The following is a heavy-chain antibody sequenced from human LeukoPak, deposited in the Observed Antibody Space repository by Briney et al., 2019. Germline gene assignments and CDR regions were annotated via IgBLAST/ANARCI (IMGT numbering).Heavy chain of an antibody. CDR1: GFTFSSYA. J-gene: IGHJ6*02. D-gene: IGHD3-22*01. Sequence: GGSLRLSCAASGFTFSSYAMHWVRQAPGKGLEWVAVISYDGSNKYYADSVKGRFTISRDNSKNTLYLQMNSLRAEDTAVYYCARESYYYDSSGYYPEYYYGMDVWGQGTTVTVSS. CDR2: ISYDGSNK. CDR3: ARESYYYDSSGYYPEYYYGMDV. V-gene: IGHV3-30-3*01.